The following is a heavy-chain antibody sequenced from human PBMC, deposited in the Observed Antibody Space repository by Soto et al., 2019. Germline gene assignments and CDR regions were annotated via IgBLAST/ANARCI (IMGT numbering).Heavy chain of an antibody. CDR1: GFTFSSYA. CDR2: ISYDGSTK. J-gene: IGHJ4*02. D-gene: IGHD2-15*01. V-gene: IGHV3-30*04. Sequence: GGSLRLSCAASGFTFSSYAMHWVRQAPGKGLEWVAVISYDGSTKYYADSVKGRFTISRDNSMNTLYLQMNSLRAEDTAVYYCARGEEGYCSDGSCYYFDYWGQGTLVTVSS. CDR3: ARGEEGYCSDGSCYYFDY.